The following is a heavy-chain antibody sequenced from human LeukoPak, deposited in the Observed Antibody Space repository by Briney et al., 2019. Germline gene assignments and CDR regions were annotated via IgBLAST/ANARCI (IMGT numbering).Heavy chain of an antibody. J-gene: IGHJ5*02. Sequence: GGSLRLSCAASGFTFSNAWMSWVRQAPGKGLEWVGRIKSKTDGGTTDYAAPVKGRFTISRDDSKNTLYLQMNSLKTEDTAVYYCTTDRLYYDFWSGPPNWFDPWGQGTLVTVSS. D-gene: IGHD3-3*01. CDR1: GFTFSNAW. CDR3: TTDRLYYDFWSGPPNWFDP. V-gene: IGHV3-15*01. CDR2: IKSKTDGGTT.